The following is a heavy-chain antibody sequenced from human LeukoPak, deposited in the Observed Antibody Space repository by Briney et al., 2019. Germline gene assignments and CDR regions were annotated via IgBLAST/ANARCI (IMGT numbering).Heavy chain of an antibody. CDR3: ARPTNY. CDR1: GYSFITSW. CDR2: IFPTDSDT. D-gene: IGHD5-24*01. V-gene: IGHV5-51*01. J-gene: IGHJ4*02. Sequence: GAAPQISCQGSGYSFITSWIGWGRPRRGKGEEWMGIIFPTDSDTRYSPSFQGQVTISPDKSISTAYLQWSSLKASDTAMYYCARPTNYWGQGTLVTVSS.